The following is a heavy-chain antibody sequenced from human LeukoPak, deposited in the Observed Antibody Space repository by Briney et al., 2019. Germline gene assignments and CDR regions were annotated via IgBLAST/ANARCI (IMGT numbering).Heavy chain of an antibody. CDR3: ARGPRITIFGVVRSNTLDFDY. J-gene: IGHJ4*02. CDR1: GYTFTGYY. D-gene: IGHD3-3*01. V-gene: IGHV1-2*02. CDR2: INPNSGGT. Sequence: ASVKVSCKASGYTFTGYYMHWVRQAPGQGLEWMGWINPNSGGTNYAQKFQGRVTMTRDTSISTAYMELSRLRSDDTAVYYCARGPRITIFGVVRSNTLDFDYWGQGTLVTVSS.